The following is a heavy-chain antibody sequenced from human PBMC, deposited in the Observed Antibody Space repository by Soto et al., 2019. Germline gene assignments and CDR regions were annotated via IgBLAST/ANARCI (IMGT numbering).Heavy chain of an antibody. Sequence: QVQLQESGPGLVKPSQTLSLTCTVSGGSISSGGYYWSWIRQHPGKGLEWIGYIYYSGSTYYNPSRKSRVTISVDTSKNQFSLKLSSVTAADTAVYYCARDEKGGDYYYYMDVWGKGTTVTVSS. CDR3: ARDEKGGDYYYYMDV. V-gene: IGHV4-31*03. J-gene: IGHJ6*03. D-gene: IGHD6-25*01. CDR1: GGSISSGGYY. CDR2: IYYSGST.